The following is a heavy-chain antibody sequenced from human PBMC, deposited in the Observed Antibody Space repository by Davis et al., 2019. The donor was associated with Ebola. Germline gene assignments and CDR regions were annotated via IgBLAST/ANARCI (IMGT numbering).Heavy chain of an antibody. CDR1: RYTFTGYY. V-gene: IGHV1-2*04. J-gene: IGHJ6*02. D-gene: IGHD6-19*01. CDR3: ARGGYSSGRSYYYGMDV. CDR2: INPNSGGT. Sequence: ASVKVSCKASRYTFTGYYMHWVRQAPGQGLEWMGWINPNSGGTNYAQKFQGWVTMTRDTSISTAYMELSRLRSDDTAVYYCARGGYSSGRSYYYGMDVWGQGTTVTVSS.